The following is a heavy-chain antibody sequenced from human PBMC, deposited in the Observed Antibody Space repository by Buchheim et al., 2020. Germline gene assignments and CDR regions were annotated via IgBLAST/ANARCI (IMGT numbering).Heavy chain of an antibody. CDR2: VNSDGSLT. D-gene: IGHD6-19*01. V-gene: IGHV3-74*03. J-gene: IGHJ4*02. CDR3: TRVYSSGWYFGDY. Sequence: EVRLVESGGGLVQPGGSLRLSCVASGYTFSNYWMHWVRQAPGKGLVWVSRVNSDGSLTKYADSVKGRFTISRDNAKNTLYLQMNSLRAEDTAVYYCTRVYSSGWYFGDYWGQGTL. CDR1: GYTFSNYW.